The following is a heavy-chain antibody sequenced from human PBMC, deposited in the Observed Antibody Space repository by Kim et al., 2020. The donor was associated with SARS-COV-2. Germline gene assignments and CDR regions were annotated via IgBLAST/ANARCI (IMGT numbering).Heavy chain of an antibody. V-gene: IGHV6-1*01. D-gene: IGHD1-26*01. Sequence: YNDYAVSVKNRITITPDTSKNQFSLQLSSVSPEDTAIYYCARSYSGTYNSWGQGTLVTVSS. CDR3: ARSYSGTYNS. J-gene: IGHJ4*02. CDR2: YN.